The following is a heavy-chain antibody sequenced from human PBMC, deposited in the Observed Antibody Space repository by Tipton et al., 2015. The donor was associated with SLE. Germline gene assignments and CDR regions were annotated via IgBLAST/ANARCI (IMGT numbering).Heavy chain of an antibody. J-gene: IGHJ3*02. CDR3: ARVDGDYGDAFDI. V-gene: IGHV4-59*01. D-gene: IGHD4-17*01. CDR1: SCSISSYY. CDR2: IFYSGST. Sequence: LRLSCSVSSCSISSYYWSWIRQPPGKGLEWIGYIFYSGSTNYNPSLKSRVTISVDTSKNQFSLKLTSVTSADTAVYYCARVDGDYGDAFDIWGQGTLVTVSS.